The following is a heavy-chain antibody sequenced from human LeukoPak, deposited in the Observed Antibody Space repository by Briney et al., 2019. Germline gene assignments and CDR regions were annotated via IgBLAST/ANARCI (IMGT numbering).Heavy chain of an antibody. D-gene: IGHD3-9*01. J-gene: IGHJ4*02. CDR1: GGSFSGYY. Sequence: SETLSLTCAVSGGSFSGYYWSWIRQPPGKGLEWIGEINHSGSTNYNPSLKSRVTISVDTSKNQFSLKLGSVTAADTAVYYCARRPDYDILTGYWEDYWGQGTLVTVSS. CDR2: INHSGST. CDR3: ARRPDYDILTGYWEDY. V-gene: IGHV4-34*01.